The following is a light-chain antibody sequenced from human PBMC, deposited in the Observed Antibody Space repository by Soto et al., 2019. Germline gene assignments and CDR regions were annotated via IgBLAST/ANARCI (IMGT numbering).Light chain of an antibody. CDR1: QSAGNF. V-gene: IGKV3-11*01. J-gene: IGKJ4*01. Sequence: EIVMTQSPATLSVSPGETASLSCRASQSAGNFLAWYQQKPGQAPRLLIYYISTRATGIPARFSGSGSGTEFTLTISSLEPEDFAVYYCQQRSNWLTFGGGTKVEIK. CDR3: QQRSNWLT. CDR2: YIS.